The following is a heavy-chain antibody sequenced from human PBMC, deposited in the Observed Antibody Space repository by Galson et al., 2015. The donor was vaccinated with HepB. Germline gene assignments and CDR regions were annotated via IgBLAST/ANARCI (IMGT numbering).Heavy chain of an antibody. CDR2: ISNDGGGT. D-gene: IGHD3-22*01. J-gene: IGHJ4*02. CDR3: AKADYDNIDYPGTIDY. Sequence: SLRLSCAASGFSISNFAMHWVRQAPGKGLEWVSSISNDGGGTYYADSVKGRFTVSRDSSKDTVYLQINSLSAGDTAVYYCAKADYDNIDYPGTIDYWGQGTLVIVSS. CDR1: GFSISNFA. V-gene: IGHV3-23*01.